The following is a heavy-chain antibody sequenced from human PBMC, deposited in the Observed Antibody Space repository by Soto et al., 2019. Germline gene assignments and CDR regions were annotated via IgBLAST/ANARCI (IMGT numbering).Heavy chain of an antibody. CDR1: GFTFSDYY. CDR3: ARASYDSSWIQRWPVYYYSGMDV. J-gene: IGHJ6*02. CDR2: ISSSGSTI. D-gene: IGHD5-18*01. Sequence: GGSLRLSCAASGFTFSDYYMSWIRQAPGKGLEWVSYISSSGSTIYYADSVKGRFTIPRDNAKNSLYLQMNSLRAEDTAVYYCARASYDSSWIQRWPVYYYSGMDVWGQGTTVTVSS. V-gene: IGHV3-11*01.